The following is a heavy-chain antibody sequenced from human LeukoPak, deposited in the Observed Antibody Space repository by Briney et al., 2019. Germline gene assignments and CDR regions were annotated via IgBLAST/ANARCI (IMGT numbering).Heavy chain of an antibody. D-gene: IGHD3-3*01. J-gene: IGHJ4*02. CDR3: ARTYTIFGVVIIQNFDY. CDR1: GYTFTSYG. V-gene: IGHV1-18*01. CDR2: ISAYNGNT. Sequence: ASVKVSCKASGYTFTSYGISWVRQAPGQGLEWMGWISAYNGNTNYAQKLQGRVTMTTDTSTSTAYMELRSLRSDDTAVYYCARTYTIFGVVIIQNFDYWGQGTLVTVSS.